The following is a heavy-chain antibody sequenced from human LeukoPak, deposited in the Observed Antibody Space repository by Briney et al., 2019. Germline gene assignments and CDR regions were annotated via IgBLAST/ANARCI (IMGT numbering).Heavy chain of an antibody. Sequence: SETLSLTCTVSGYSISSGYYWGWIRQPPGKGLEWIGSIYHSGSTYYNPSLKSRVTISVDTSKNQFSLKLSSVTAADTAVYYCASLDPRRAGYSSSWYYDRGQTDYWGQGTLVTVSS. CDR3: ASLDPRRAGYSSSWYYDRGQTDY. V-gene: IGHV4-38-2*02. CDR2: IYHSGST. D-gene: IGHD6-13*01. CDR1: GYSISSGYY. J-gene: IGHJ4*02.